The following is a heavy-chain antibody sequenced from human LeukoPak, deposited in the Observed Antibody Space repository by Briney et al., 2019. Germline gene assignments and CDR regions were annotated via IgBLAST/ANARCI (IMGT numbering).Heavy chain of an antibody. V-gene: IGHV1-24*01. J-gene: IGHJ5*02. Sequence: EASVKVSCKVSGYTLTELSMHWVRQAPGKGLEWMGGFDPEDGETIYAQKFQGRVTMTEDTSTDTAYMELSSLRSEDTAVYYCARGGPVSSSSFFWFDPWGQGTLVTVSS. CDR2: FDPEDGET. CDR3: ARGGPVSSSSFFWFDP. D-gene: IGHD6-6*01. CDR1: GYTLTELS.